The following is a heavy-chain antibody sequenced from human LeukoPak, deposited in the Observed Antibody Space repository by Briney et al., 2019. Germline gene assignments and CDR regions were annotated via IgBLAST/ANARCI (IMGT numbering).Heavy chain of an antibody. V-gene: IGHV1-46*01. CDR3: ARGSMESYYYYGMDV. CDR1: GYTLTELS. Sequence: ASVKVSCKVSGYTLTELSMHWVRQAPGQGLEWMGIINPSGGSTSYAQKFQGRVTMTRDTSTSTVYMELSSLRSEDTAVYYCARGSMESYYYYGMDVWGQGTTVTVSS. D-gene: IGHD2/OR15-2a*01. CDR2: INPSGGST. J-gene: IGHJ6*02.